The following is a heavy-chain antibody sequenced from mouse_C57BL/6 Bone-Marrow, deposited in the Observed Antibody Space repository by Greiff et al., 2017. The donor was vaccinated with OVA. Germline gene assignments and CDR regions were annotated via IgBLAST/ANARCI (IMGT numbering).Heavy chain of an antibody. Sequence: EVQGVESGGDLMKPGGSLKLSCAASGFTFSSYGMSWVRQTPDKRLEWVATISSGGSYTYYPDSVKGRFTISRDNAKNTLYLQMSSLKSEDTAMYYCARHVVTTASYYYAMDYWGQGTSVTVSS. CDR3: ARHVVTTASYYYAMDY. V-gene: IGHV5-6*01. CDR2: ISSGGSYT. D-gene: IGHD2-2*01. J-gene: IGHJ4*01. CDR1: GFTFSSYG.